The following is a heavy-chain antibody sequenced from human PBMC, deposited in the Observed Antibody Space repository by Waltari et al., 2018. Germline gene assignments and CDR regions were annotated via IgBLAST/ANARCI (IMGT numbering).Heavy chain of an antibody. V-gene: IGHV1-69*08. CDR1: GGTFSSYA. D-gene: IGHD4-17*01. Sequence: QVQLVQSGAEVKKPGSSVKVSCKASGGTFSSYAISWVRQAPGQGLEWMGRIIPIFGTANDAQKFQGRGTITADKSTSTAYMELSSLRSEDTAVYYCARAPVYYGDYPAPPDYWGQGTLVTVSS. CDR3: ARAPVYYGDYPAPPDY. CDR2: IIPIFGTA. J-gene: IGHJ4*02.